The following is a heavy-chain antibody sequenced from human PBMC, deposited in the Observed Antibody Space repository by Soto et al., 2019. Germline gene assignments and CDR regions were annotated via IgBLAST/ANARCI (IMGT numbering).Heavy chain of an antibody. V-gene: IGHV3-73*01. CDR1: GFTFSGSA. D-gene: IGHD2-21*02. Sequence: PGGSLRLSCAASGFTFSGSAMHWVRQASGKGLEWVGRIRSKANSYATAYAASVKGRFTISRDDSKNTAYLLMNSLKTEDTAVYYCISTPTYCGGDCFPPYYYGMDVWGQGTTVTVSS. CDR3: ISTPTYCGGDCFPPYYYGMDV. J-gene: IGHJ6*02. CDR2: IRSKANSYAT.